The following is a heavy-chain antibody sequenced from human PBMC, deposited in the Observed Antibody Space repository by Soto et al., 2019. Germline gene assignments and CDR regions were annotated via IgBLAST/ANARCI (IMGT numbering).Heavy chain of an antibody. D-gene: IGHD3-10*01. V-gene: IGHV1-69*01. J-gene: IGHJ4*02. CDR3: ARGVYGSGSYYNDY. CDR2: IIPMFGTP. Sequence: QVQLVQSGAEVKKPGSSVKVSCKASGGTFSNNAISWVRQAPGQGLEWMGGIIPMFGTPNYAQKLQGRVTITADESTSTAYMELSSRKSEDTAVYYCARGVYGSGSYYNDYWGQGTPVTVSS. CDR1: GGTFSNNA.